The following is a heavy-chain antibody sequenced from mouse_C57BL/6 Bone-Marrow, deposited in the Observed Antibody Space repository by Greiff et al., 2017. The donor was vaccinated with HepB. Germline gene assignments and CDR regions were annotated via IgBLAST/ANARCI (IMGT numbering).Heavy chain of an antibody. CDR3: ARYDGYTGGAMDY. V-gene: IGHV14-3*01. D-gene: IGHD2-3*01. CDR1: GFNIKNTY. Sequence: EVMLVESVAELVRPGASVKLSCTASGFNIKNTYMHWVKQRPEQGLEWIGRIDPSNGNTKYAPKFQGKATITADTSSNTAYLQLSSLTSEDTAIYYCARYDGYTGGAMDYWGQGTSVTVSS. CDR2: IDPSNGNT. J-gene: IGHJ4*01.